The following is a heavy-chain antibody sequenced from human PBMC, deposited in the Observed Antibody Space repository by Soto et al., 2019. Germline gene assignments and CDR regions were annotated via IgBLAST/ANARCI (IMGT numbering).Heavy chain of an antibody. CDR2: IYYSGST. V-gene: IGHV4-59*01. CDR1: GGSISSYY. J-gene: IGHJ4*02. D-gene: IGHD3-22*01. Sequence: PSETLSLTCTVSGGSISSYYWSWIRQPPGKGLEWIGYIYYSGSTNYNPSLKSRVTISVDTSKNQFSLKLSSVTAADTAVYYCARAPNPNSSGYYPHFDYWGQGTLVTVSS. CDR3: ARAPNPNSSGYYPHFDY.